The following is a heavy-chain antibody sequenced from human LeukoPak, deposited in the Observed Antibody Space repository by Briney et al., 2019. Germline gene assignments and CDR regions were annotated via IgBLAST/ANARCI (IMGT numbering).Heavy chain of an antibody. CDR2: IIPIFGTA. Sequence: GASVKVSCKASGYTFTSYGISWVRQAPGQGLEWMGGIIPIFGTANYAQKFQGRVTITADESTSTAYMELSSLRSEDTAVYYCARAVPYDSSGYSLFDYWGQGTLVTVSS. CDR1: GYTFTSYG. CDR3: ARAVPYDSSGYSLFDY. J-gene: IGHJ4*02. V-gene: IGHV1-69*13. D-gene: IGHD3-22*01.